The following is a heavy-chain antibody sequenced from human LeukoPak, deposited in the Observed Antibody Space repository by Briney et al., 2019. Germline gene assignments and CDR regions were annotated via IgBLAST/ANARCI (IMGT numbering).Heavy chain of an antibody. V-gene: IGHV3-11*04. CDR3: ARGRMADTILRILKSDAFDI. CDR2: ISCSGSTI. CDR1: GFTFSDYY. Sequence: GGSLRLSCAASGFTFSDYYMRSIRQAPGKGLEWVSYISCSGSTIYYTASVKGRFTIYRYNAKNSLYLQMNSLRAEDTAVYYGARGRMADTILRILKSDAFDIWGQGTMVTVSS. D-gene: IGHD6-19*01. J-gene: IGHJ3*02.